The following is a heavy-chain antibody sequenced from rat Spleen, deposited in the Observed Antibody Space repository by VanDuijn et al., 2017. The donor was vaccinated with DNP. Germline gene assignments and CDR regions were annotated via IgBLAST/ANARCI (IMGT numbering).Heavy chain of an antibody. V-gene: IGHV5-46*01. Sequence: EVQLVESGGGSVQPGRSMKLSCAASGFTFSSFPMAWVRPALKKRLEWVATVSTSFGKTYYPDSVQGRFTLSRDGAKTTLYLQMNSQRSEDMPTYYCVRWDYGMYGFDYWGQGVMVSVSS. CDR1: GFTFSSFP. CDR3: VRWDYGMYGFDY. CDR2: VSTSFGKT. D-gene: IGHD1-11*01. J-gene: IGHJ2*01.